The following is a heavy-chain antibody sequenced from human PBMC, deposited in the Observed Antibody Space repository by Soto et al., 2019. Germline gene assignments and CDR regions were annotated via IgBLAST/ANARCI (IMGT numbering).Heavy chain of an antibody. CDR2: INHSGST. Sequence: TLSLTCAVYGGSFSGYYWSWIRQPPGKGLEWIGEINHSGSTNYNPSLKSRVTISVDTSKNQFSLKLSSVTAADTAVYYCARRWPRITMARGDVWGQGTTVTVSS. V-gene: IGHV4-34*01. D-gene: IGHD3-10*01. CDR3: ARRWPRITMARGDV. J-gene: IGHJ6*02. CDR1: GGSFSGYY.